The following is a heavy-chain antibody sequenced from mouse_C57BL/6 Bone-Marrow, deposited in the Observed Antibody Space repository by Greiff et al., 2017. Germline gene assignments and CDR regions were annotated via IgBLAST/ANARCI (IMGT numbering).Heavy chain of an antibody. Sequence: QVQLQQPGAELAKPGASVKLSCKASGYTFTSYWMHWVKQRPGQGLEWIGYINPSSGYTKYNQKFKDKATLTVDKSSSTAYMQLSSLTYEDSAVYYCARSGYLLYWYFDVWGTGTTVTVSS. V-gene: IGHV1-7*01. J-gene: IGHJ1*03. CDR3: ARSGYLLYWYFDV. CDR2: INPSSGYT. D-gene: IGHD5-1-1*01. CDR1: GYTFTSYW.